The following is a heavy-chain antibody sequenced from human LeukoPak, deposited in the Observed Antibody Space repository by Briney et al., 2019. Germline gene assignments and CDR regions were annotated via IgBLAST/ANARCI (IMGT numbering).Heavy chain of an antibody. V-gene: IGHV3-23*01. J-gene: IGHJ4*02. Sequence: GGSLRLSCVASGFTFSSYAMSWVRQAPGKGLEWVSAISGSDGNTYYADSVKGRFTISRDNSKNTLYLQMNSLRAEDTAVYYCAKTKDDNSGYYDYWGQGTLVTVSS. CDR2: ISGSDGNT. CDR1: GFTFSSYA. D-gene: IGHD3-22*01. CDR3: AKTKDDNSGYYDY.